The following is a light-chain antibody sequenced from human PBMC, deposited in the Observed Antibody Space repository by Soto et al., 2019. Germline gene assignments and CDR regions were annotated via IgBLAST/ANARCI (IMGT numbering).Light chain of an antibody. CDR3: QQYGSSPPT. Sequence: EIVLTQSPGTLSLSPGERATLSCRASQSVSSSYLSWYQPKPGQAPRLLIYGATSRATGIPDRFSGSGSGTDFTLTISRLESEDFAVYYCQQYGSSPPTFGQGTKLEIK. CDR1: QSVSSSY. J-gene: IGKJ2*01. V-gene: IGKV3-20*01. CDR2: GAT.